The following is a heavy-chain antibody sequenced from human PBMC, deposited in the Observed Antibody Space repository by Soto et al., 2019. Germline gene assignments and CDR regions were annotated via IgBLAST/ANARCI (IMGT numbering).Heavy chain of an antibody. Sequence: QVQLVQSGAEVKKPGASVKVSCKASGYTFTGYYMHWVRQAPGQGLEWMGWINPNSGGTNYAQKFQGRVTMTRDTSISTAYMELSRLRSDDTAVYYCARSRLYSGYDYYLPIWFDPWVQGTLVTVSS. D-gene: IGHD5-12*01. J-gene: IGHJ5*02. CDR1: GYTFTGYY. V-gene: IGHV1-2*02. CDR3: ARSRLYSGYDYYLPIWFDP. CDR2: INPNSGGT.